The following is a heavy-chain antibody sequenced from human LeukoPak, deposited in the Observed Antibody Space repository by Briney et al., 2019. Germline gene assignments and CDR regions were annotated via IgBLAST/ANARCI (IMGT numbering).Heavy chain of an antibody. CDR3: ARVHCSSTSCYTWGYFDY. CDR2: IYYSGST. D-gene: IGHD2-2*01. V-gene: IGHV4-30-4*08. Sequence: PSETLSLTCTVSGGSISSGDYYWSWIRQPPGKGLEWIRYIYYSGSTYYNPSLKSRVTISVDTSKNQFSLKLSSVTAADTAVYYCARVHCSSTSCYTWGYFDYWGQGTLVTVSS. CDR1: GGSISSGDYY. J-gene: IGHJ4*02.